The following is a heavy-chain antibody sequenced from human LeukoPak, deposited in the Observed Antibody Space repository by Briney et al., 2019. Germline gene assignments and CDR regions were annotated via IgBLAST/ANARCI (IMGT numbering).Heavy chain of an antibody. V-gene: IGHV3-23*01. D-gene: IGHD2-21*02. CDR2: ISGSGTNT. Sequence: GGSLRLSCAASEFTFSNYAMTWVRQTPGKGLEWVSAISGSGTNTYYADSAKGRFSISRDNSKNTLYLQMNSLRAEDTALYYCARTCGGNCYGALESWGQGTLVTVSS. CDR3: ARTCGGNCYGALES. CDR1: EFTFSNYA. J-gene: IGHJ4*02.